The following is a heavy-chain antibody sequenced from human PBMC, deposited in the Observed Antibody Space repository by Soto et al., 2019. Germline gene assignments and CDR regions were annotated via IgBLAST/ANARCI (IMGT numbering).Heavy chain of an antibody. D-gene: IGHD3-22*01. CDR3: VRATYFSDSSGYTRCLDY. Sequence: EVQLVESGGGLVQPGGSLRLSCAGSGFTLSDHYIDWVRQAPGKGLEWVGHSRDKPQGYSTAYAASVKGRFTTSRDESKNSAYLQMNSLKTEDTAVYYCVRATYFSDSSGYTRCLDYWGQGTLVTVSS. V-gene: IGHV3-72*01. CDR2: SRDKPQGYST. CDR1: GFTLSDHY. J-gene: IGHJ4*02.